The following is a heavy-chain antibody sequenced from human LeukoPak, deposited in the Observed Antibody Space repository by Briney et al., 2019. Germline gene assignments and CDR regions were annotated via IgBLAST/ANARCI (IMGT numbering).Heavy chain of an antibody. V-gene: IGHV3-11*06. CDR3: ARGGVVVPAAMPRYYGMDV. D-gene: IGHD2-2*01. CDR1: GFTFSDYY. J-gene: IGHJ6*04. Sequence: GGSLRLSCAASGFTFSDYYMSWIRQAPGKGLEWVSYISSSSSYTNYADSVKGRFTISRDNAKNSLYLQMNSLRVEDTAVYYCARGGVVVPAAMPRYYGMDVWGKGTTVTVSS. CDR2: ISSSSSYT.